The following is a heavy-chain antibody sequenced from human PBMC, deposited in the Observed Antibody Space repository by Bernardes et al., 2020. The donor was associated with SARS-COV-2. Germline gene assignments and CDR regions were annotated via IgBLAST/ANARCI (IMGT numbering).Heavy chain of an antibody. CDR1: GFIFRSFG. CDR2: ILYDGSSQ. V-gene: IGHV3-30*18. D-gene: IGHD6-6*01. J-gene: IGHJ4*02. CDR3: AKLGIAARLGYFDY. Sequence: GGSLRLSCAASGFIFRSFGMHWVRQAPGKGLEWVAVILYDGSSQYYAESVKGRFTISRDNSKNTLYLQMNSLRVEDTAMYYCAKLGIAARLGYFDYWGQGALVTVSS.